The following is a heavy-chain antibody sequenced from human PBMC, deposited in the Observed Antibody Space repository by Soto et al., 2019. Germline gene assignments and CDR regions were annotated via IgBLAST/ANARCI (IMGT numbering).Heavy chain of an antibody. J-gene: IGHJ5*02. D-gene: IGHD2-15*01. CDR3: ARGGEDCSGGSCYLWFDP. CDR1: GYTFTCYD. Sequence: ASVKVSCKASGYTFTCYDIYWVRHATGQGLEWMGWMNPNSGNTGYAQKFQGRVTMTRNTSISTAYMDLSSLRSEDTAVYYCARGGEDCSGGSCYLWFDPWGQGTLVTVS. V-gene: IGHV1-8*01. CDR2: MNPNSGNT.